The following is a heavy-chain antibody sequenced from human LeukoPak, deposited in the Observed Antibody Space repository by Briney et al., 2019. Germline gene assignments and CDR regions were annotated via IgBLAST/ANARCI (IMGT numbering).Heavy chain of an antibody. CDR1: GFTFSSYG. V-gene: IGHV3-33*01. Sequence: PGGSLRLSCAASGFTFSSYGMHWVRQAPGRGLEWVAVIWNDGSHKYYADSVKGRFTISRDNSKNTLYLQMNSLRGDDTAVYYCAREGGGDRDFDYWGQGALVTVSS. J-gene: IGHJ4*02. CDR3: AREGGGDRDFDY. CDR2: IWNDGSHK. D-gene: IGHD2-21*02.